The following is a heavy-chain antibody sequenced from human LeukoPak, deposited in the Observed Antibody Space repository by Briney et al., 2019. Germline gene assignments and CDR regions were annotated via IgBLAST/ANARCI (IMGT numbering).Heavy chain of an antibody. V-gene: IGHV1-69*05. CDR3: ARALYYYDSSGYYGY. D-gene: IGHD3-22*01. Sequence: ASVKVSCKASGGTFSCYAISWVRQAPVLGLEWMGRIIPIFGTANYAQKFQGRVTITTDASTSTAYMELSRLRSADTAVYYCARALYYYDSSGYYGYWGQGTLVTVSS. J-gene: IGHJ4*02. CDR1: GGTFSCYA. CDR2: IIPIFGTA.